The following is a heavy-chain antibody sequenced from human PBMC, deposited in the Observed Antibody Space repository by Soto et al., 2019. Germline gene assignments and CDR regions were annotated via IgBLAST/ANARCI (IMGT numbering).Heavy chain of an antibody. J-gene: IGHJ3*02. V-gene: IGHV3-11*01. CDR1: GFTFSDYY. D-gene: IGHD2-15*01. Sequence: PGGSLRLSCAASGFTFSDYYMTWIRQAPGKGLEWVSYISSSGTGIYYPDSVRGRFTISRDNAKKSLYLQMSSLRVEDTAVYYCARAYSDAFDIWGQGTMVTVSS. CDR3: ARAYSDAFDI. CDR2: ISSSGTGI.